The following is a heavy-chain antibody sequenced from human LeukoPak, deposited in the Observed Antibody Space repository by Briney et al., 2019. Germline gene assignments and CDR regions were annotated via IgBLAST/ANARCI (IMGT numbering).Heavy chain of an antibody. Sequence: SETLSLTCAVYGGSFSGYYWSWIRQPPGKGLEWIGEINHSGSTNYNPSLKSRVTISVGTSKNQFSLKLSSVTAADTAVYYCARGIAAAGIYYYYYYMDVWGKGTTVTVSS. D-gene: IGHD6-13*01. V-gene: IGHV4-34*01. J-gene: IGHJ6*03. CDR3: ARGIAAAGIYYYYYYMDV. CDR1: GGSFSGYY. CDR2: INHSGST.